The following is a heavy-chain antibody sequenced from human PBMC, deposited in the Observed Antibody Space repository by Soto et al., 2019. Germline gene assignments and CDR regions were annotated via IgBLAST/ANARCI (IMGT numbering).Heavy chain of an antibody. CDR2: ISAYNGNT. CDR3: ASLYCSGGSCYSTLDY. J-gene: IGHJ4*02. Sequence: ASVKVSCKASGYTFTSYGISWVRQAPGQGLEWMGWISAYNGNTNYAQKLQGRVTMTIDTSTSTAYMELRSLRSDDTAVYYCASLYCSGGSCYSTLDYWGQGTLVTVSS. D-gene: IGHD2-15*01. CDR1: GYTFTSYG. V-gene: IGHV1-18*01.